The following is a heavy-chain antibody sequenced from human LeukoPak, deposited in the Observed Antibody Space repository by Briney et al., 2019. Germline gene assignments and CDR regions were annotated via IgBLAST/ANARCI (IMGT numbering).Heavy chain of an antibody. CDR1: GFTFSSYS. J-gene: IGHJ4*02. CDR3: AREEAGYSSGWYWSSYYFDY. CDR2: ISSSSSTI. D-gene: IGHD6-19*01. V-gene: IGHV3-48*01. Sequence: RGSLRLSCAASGFTFSSYSMNWVRQAPGKGLGWVSYISSSSSTIYYADSVKGRVTISRDNAKNSLYLQMNSLRAEDTAVYYCAREEAGYSSGWYWSSYYFDYWGQGTLVTVSS.